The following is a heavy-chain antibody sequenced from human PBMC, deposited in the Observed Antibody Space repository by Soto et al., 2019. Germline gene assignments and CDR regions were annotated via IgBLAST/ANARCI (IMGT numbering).Heavy chain of an antibody. J-gene: IGHJ4*02. CDR2: ISGSGGST. V-gene: IGHV3-23*01. Sequence: EVQLLESGGGLVQPGGSLRLSCAASGFTFSGYAMSWVRQAPGKGLEWVSAISGSGGSTYYADSVKGRFTISRDNSKNTLYLQMNRLRAEDTAVYYCAKDPYGDYVGYYFDYWGQGTLVTVSS. CDR1: GFTFSGYA. D-gene: IGHD4-17*01. CDR3: AKDPYGDYVGYYFDY.